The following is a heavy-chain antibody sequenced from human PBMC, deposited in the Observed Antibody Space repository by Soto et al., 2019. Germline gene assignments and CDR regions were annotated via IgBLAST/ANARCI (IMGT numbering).Heavy chain of an antibody. Sequence: QDQLVQSGVEVKKPGASVKVSCKASGYSFTNYGITWVRQAPGQGFEWMGWIRAYNVNTNYAQKFQGRVTMTTDAATSTAYLELRSLRSDDTAVYYCARDRGVAPPVAGNTHYYYYMDVWGEGTTGTVSS. V-gene: IGHV1-18*01. CDR2: IRAYNVNT. J-gene: IGHJ6*03. CDR1: GYSFTNYG. CDR3: ARDRGVAPPVAGNTHYYYYMDV. D-gene: IGHD6-19*01.